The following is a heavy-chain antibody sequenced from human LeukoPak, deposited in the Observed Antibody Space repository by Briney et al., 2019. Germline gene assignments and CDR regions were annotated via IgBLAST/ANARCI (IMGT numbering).Heavy chain of an antibody. CDR3: ARDPHSSSWYGLKEDYYYMDV. Sequence: GGSLRLSCAASGFTFSSYSMNWVRQAPGKGLEWVSSISSSSSYIYYAGSVKGRFTISRDNAKNSLYLQMNSLRAEDTAVYYCARDPHSSSWYGLKEDYYYMDVWGKGTTVTVSS. CDR2: ISSSSSYI. J-gene: IGHJ6*03. CDR1: GFTFSSYS. D-gene: IGHD6-13*01. V-gene: IGHV3-21*01.